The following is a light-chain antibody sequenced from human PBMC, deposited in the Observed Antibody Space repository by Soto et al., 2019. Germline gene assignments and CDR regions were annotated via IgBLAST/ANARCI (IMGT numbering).Light chain of an antibody. CDR1: QSISSQ. J-gene: IGKJ4*01. Sequence: DIQMTQSPSTLSASIGDRVTITCRARQSISSQLAWYQQKPGKAPKLLIHEASSLESGVPSRFSGSGSETEFTLTISSLQPDDFATYYCQQYNSYPLTFGGGTKVEIK. CDR3: QQYNSYPLT. V-gene: IGKV1-5*03. CDR2: EAS.